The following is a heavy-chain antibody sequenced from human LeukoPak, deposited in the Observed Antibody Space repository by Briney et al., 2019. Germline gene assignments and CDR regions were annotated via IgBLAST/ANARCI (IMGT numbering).Heavy chain of an antibody. CDR2: IKEDGSEK. CDR3: ARDSITIFGVVFTHDS. CDR1: GFTFSSHW. D-gene: IGHD3-3*01. V-gene: IGHV3-7*01. J-gene: IGHJ5*02. Sequence: GGSLRLSCAASGFTFSSHWMSWVRQAPGKGLEWVANIKEDGSEKYYVDSVKGRFTISRDNAKKSLYLQMNSLRVEDTAAYYCARDSITIFGVVFTHDSWGQGTLVTVSS.